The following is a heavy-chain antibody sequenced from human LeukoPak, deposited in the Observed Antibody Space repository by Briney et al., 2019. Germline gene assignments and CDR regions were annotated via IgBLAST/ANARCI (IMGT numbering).Heavy chain of an antibody. CDR1: GFIFNKYW. D-gene: IGHD1-26*01. CDR2: IKSKTDGGTT. J-gene: IGHJ4*02. CDR3: TTVGGSYYRYYFDY. V-gene: IGHV3-15*01. Sequence: GGSLRLSCTASGFIFNKYWMSWVRQAPGKGLEWVGRIKSKTDGGTTDYAAPVKGRFTISRDDSKNTLYLQMNSLKTEDTAVYYCTTVGGSYYRYYFDYWGQGTLVTVSS.